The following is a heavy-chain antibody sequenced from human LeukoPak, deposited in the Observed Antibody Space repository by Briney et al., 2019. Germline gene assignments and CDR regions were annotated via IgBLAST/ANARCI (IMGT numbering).Heavy chain of an antibody. V-gene: IGHV1-69*05. Sequence: GASVKVSCKASGGTFSSYAISWVRQAPGQGLEWMGRIIPIFGTANYAQKFQGRVTITTDESTSTAYMELSSLRSEDTAVYYCARGCFSSTSRAFDYWGQGTLVTVSS. CDR2: IIPIFGTA. CDR1: GGTFSSYA. CDR3: ARGCFSSTSRAFDY. D-gene: IGHD2-2*01. J-gene: IGHJ4*02.